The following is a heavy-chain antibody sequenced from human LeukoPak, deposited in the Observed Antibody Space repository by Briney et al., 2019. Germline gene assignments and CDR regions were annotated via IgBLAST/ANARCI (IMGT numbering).Heavy chain of an antibody. J-gene: IGHJ4*02. V-gene: IGHV3-11*01. Sequence: SGGSLRLSCAASGFTFSDYYMSWIRQAPGKGLEWVSYISSSGSTIYYADSVKGRFTISRDNAKNSLYLQMNSLRAEDTAVYYXXXXXXXXXXXXXGSGRHIDYWGQGTLVTVSS. CDR2: ISSSGSTI. CDR1: GFTFSDYY. D-gene: IGHD3-10*01. CDR3: XXXXXXXXXXXXGSGRHIDY.